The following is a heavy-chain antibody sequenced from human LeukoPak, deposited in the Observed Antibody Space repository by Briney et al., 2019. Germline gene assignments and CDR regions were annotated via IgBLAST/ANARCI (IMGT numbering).Heavy chain of an antibody. D-gene: IGHD5-24*01. Sequence: SETLSLTCTVSGGSISSYYWSWIRQPPGKGLEWIGYIYYSGSTNYNPSLKSRVTISVDTSKNQFSLKLSSVTAADTAVYYCARVGSRDGYNPIDYWGQGTLVTVSS. J-gene: IGHJ4*02. CDR3: ARVGSRDGYNPIDY. V-gene: IGHV4-59*01. CDR1: GGSISSYY. CDR2: IYYSGST.